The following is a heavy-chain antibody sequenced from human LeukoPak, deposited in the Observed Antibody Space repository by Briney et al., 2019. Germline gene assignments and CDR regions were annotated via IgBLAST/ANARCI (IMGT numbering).Heavy chain of an antibody. CDR3: ARDSRILTAYYDNFDY. V-gene: IGHV3-21*01. CDR1: GFTFSSYS. J-gene: IGHJ4*02. Sequence: PGGSLRLSCAASGFTFSSYSMNWVRQAPGKGLEWVSSISSSSSYIYYADSVKGRFTISRDNSKNTLFLQVNSLRAEDTAVYFCARDSRILTAYYDNFDYWGQGTLVTVSS. D-gene: IGHD3-9*01. CDR2: ISSSSSYI.